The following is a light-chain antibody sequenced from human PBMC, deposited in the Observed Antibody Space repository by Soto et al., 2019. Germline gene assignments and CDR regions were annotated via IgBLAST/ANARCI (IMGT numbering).Light chain of an antibody. J-gene: IGKJ4*01. CDR3: QQRTNWSSVT. CDR1: QSVSRN. Sequence: EIVMTQSPATLSVSQGERATLSCRASQSVSRNLAWYQQTPGQAPRLLIYGASARATAIPTRFSGSGSGTEFTLTISSLQSEDFAVYYCQQRTNWSSVTFGGGTKVDI. V-gene: IGKV3-15*01. CDR2: GAS.